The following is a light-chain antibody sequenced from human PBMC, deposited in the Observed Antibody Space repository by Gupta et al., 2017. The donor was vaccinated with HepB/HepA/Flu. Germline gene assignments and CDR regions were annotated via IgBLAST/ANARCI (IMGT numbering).Light chain of an antibody. V-gene: IGKV4-1*01. J-gene: IGKJ4*01. CDR1: QSIFYSSNNKNY. CDR2: WAS. CDR3: QQSYSTPLT. Sequence: DIVMTQSPDSLTVSLGERATINCKSSQSIFYSSNNKNYLAWYQQKPGQPPKLLIYWASTRESGVPDRFSGGGSGTDFTLSISSLQAEDVAVYFCQQSYSTPLTFGGGTKVEIK.